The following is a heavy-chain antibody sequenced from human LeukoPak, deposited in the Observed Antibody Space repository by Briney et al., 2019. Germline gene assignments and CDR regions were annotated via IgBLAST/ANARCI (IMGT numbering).Heavy chain of an antibody. CDR1: VYTLTELS. D-gene: IGHD3-3*01. CDR3: ATAGRGYYDFWSGSNYYGMDV. Sequence: ASVKGSCKVSVYTLTELSMHWVGQAPGKGLEWMGGFDPEDGETIYAQKFQGRVTMTEDTSTDTAYMELSSLRSEDTAVYYCATAGRGYYDFWSGSNYYGMDVWGQGTTVTVSS. J-gene: IGHJ6*02. V-gene: IGHV1-24*01. CDR2: FDPEDGET.